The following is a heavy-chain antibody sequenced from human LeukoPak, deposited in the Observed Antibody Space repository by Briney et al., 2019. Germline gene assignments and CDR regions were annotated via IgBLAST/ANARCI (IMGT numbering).Heavy chain of an antibody. CDR1: RFTFSSYD. CDR2: IGTAGDT. Sequence: GGSLRLSCAASRFTFSSYDMHWVRQATGKGLEWVSAIGTAGDTYYPGSVKGRFTISRENAKNSLYLQMNSLRAEDTAVYYCARGPIFPHVRSSSGYSFDYWGQGTLVTVSS. CDR3: ARGPIFPHVRSSSGYSFDY. J-gene: IGHJ4*02. V-gene: IGHV3-13*01. D-gene: IGHD5-18*01.